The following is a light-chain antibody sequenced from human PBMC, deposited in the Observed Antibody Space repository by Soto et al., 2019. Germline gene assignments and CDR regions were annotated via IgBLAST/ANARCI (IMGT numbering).Light chain of an antibody. Sequence: QSALTQPASVSGSPGQSITISCTGTSSDVGGYYSVSWYQQQPGKAPKLMIYDVTNRPSGVSNRFSGSKSGNTASLTISGLQAEDEADYYCSSYTSSSTDVFGTGTKLTVL. J-gene: IGLJ1*01. CDR1: SSDVGGYYS. CDR2: DVT. V-gene: IGLV2-14*01. CDR3: SSYTSSSTDV.